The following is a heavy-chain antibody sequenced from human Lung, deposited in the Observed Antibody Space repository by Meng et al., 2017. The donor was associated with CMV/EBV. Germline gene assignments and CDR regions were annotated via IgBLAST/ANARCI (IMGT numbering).Heavy chain of an antibody. CDR2: ISSRSSYI. V-gene: IGHV3-21*01. J-gene: IGHJ6*02. CDR3: AREFCSSSSCYPPDV. D-gene: IGHD2-2*01. Sequence: SRAASGFTFSSYSINWVRQAPGKGLEWVSSISSRSSYIYYADSVKGRFTISRDNAKNSLYLQMNSLRAEDTAVYYCAREFCSSSSCYPPDVWGQGTTVTVSS. CDR1: GFTFSSYS.